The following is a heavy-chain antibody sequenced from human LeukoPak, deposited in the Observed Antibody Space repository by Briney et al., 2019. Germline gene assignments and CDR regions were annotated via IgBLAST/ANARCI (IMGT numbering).Heavy chain of an antibody. CDR1: GGSFSGYY. J-gene: IGHJ4*02. CDR2: INHSGST. Sequence: PSETLSLTCAVYGGSFSGYYWSWIRQPPGKGLEWIGEINHSGSTNYNPSLKSRVTISVDTSKNQFSLKLSSVTAADTAVYYCARGVHTYYYGSGSYFDYWGQGTLVTVSS. V-gene: IGHV4-34*01. CDR3: ARGVHTYYYGSGSYFDY. D-gene: IGHD3-10*01.